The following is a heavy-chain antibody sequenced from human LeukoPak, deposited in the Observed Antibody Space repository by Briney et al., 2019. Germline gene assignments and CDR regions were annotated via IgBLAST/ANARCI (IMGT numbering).Heavy chain of an antibody. CDR1: GGSISSYY. CDR2: IYYSGST. Sequence: PSETLSLTCTVSGGSISSYYWSWIRQPPGKGLEWIGYIYYSGSTNYNPSLKSRVTISVDTSKNQFSLKLSSVTAADTAVYYCARGGLTVAHAFDIWGQGTMVTVSS. CDR3: ARGGLTVAHAFDI. J-gene: IGHJ3*02. D-gene: IGHD4-23*01. V-gene: IGHV4-59*01.